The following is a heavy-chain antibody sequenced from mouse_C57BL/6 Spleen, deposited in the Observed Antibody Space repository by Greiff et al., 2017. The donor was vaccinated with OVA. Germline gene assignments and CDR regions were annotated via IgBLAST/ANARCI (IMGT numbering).Heavy chain of an antibody. D-gene: IGHD1-1*01. J-gene: IGHJ2*01. CDR1: GFTFSDYY. Sequence: EVKLVESEGGLVQPGSSMKLSCTASGFTFSDYYMAWVRQVPEKGLEWVANINYDGSSTYYLDSLKSRFIISRDNAKNILYLQMSSLKSEDTATYYCARDLGYYGSSYGYFDYWGQGTTLTVSS. V-gene: IGHV5-16*01. CDR2: INYDGSST. CDR3: ARDLGYYGSSYGYFDY.